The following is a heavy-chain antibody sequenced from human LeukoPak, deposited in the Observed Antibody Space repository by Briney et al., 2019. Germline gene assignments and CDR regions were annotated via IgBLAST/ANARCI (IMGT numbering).Heavy chain of an antibody. D-gene: IGHD3-10*01. Sequence: SETLSLTCTVSGGSVISGDYYWSWIPQPPGKGLEWIGYIYYSGSTHYNPSLKSRVAISVDRSKNQFSLKLSSETAADTAVNYCASLAAYVFMPWGQGTLVTVSS. CDR2: IYYSGST. CDR3: ASLAAYVFMP. CDR1: GGSVISGDYY. V-gene: IGHV4-30-4*02. J-gene: IGHJ5*02.